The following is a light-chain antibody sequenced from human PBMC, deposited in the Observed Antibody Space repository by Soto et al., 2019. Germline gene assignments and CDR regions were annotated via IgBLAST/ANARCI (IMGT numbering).Light chain of an antibody. V-gene: IGKV3-20*01. Sequence: EIVLTQSPGTLSLSPGERATLSCRASQSVSSSYLAWYQQKPGQAPRLLIYGASSRATGIPDRFSVSGSGTDFTLTISRLWPEDFAVYYCQQYGSSPQTFGQGTKVEIK. CDR1: QSVSSSY. J-gene: IGKJ1*01. CDR2: GAS. CDR3: QQYGSSPQT.